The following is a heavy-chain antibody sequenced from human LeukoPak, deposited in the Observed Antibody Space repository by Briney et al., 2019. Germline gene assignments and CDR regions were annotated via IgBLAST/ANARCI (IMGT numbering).Heavy chain of an antibody. D-gene: IGHD6-13*01. CDR3: AKDMGYSSSWFDY. V-gene: IGHV3-9*01. CDR1: GFTFDDYA. Sequence: GRSLRLSCAASGFTFDDYAMHWVRQAPGKGLEWVSGISWNSGSIGYVDSVKGRFTISRDNAKNSLYLQMNSLRAEDTALYYCAKDMGYSSSWFDYWGQGTLVTVSS. CDR2: ISWNSGSI. J-gene: IGHJ4*02.